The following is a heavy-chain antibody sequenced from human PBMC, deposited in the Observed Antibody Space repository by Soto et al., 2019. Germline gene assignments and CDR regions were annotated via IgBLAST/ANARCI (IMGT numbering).Heavy chain of an antibody. CDR2: INHSGST. Sequence: QVQLQQWGAGLLKPSETLSLTCAVYGGSFSGYYWSWIRQPPGKGLEWIREINHSGSTNYNPSLKSRVTISVDTSKNQFSLKLSSVTAADTAVYYCARGGIAVAGHSYYYYGMDVWGQGTTVTVSS. D-gene: IGHD6-19*01. CDR3: ARGGIAVAGHSYYYYGMDV. V-gene: IGHV4-34*01. CDR1: GGSFSGYY. J-gene: IGHJ6*02.